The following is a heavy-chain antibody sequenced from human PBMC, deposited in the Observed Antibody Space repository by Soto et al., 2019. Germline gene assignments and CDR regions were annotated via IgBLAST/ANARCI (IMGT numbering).Heavy chain of an antibody. D-gene: IGHD6-13*01. Sequence: ASVKVSCKVSGYTLTELSMHWVRQAPGKGLEWMGGFDPEDGETIYAQKFQGRVTMTEDTSTDTAYMELSSLRSEDTAVYYCATIYLVAAAGSAFDIWGQGTMVTVSS. CDR1: GYTLTELS. J-gene: IGHJ3*02. CDR2: FDPEDGET. V-gene: IGHV1-24*01. CDR3: ATIYLVAAAGSAFDI.